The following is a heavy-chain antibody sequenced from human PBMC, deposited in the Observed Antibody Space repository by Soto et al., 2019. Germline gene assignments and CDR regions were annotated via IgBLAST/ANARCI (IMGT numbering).Heavy chain of an antibody. J-gene: IGHJ4*02. D-gene: IGHD1-26*01. CDR3: ARDTGATLKPSYFDY. Sequence: GASVKVSCKASGYTFTSYGISWVRQAPGQGLEWMGWISAYNGNTSYAQKLQGRVTMTTDTSTSTAYMELRSLRSDDTAVYYCARDTGATLKPSYFDYWGQGTLVTVSS. V-gene: IGHV1-18*01. CDR2: ISAYNGNT. CDR1: GYTFTSYG.